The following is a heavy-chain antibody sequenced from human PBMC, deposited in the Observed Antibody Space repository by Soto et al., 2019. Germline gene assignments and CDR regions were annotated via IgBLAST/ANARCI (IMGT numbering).Heavy chain of an antibody. CDR2: IFYSGST. D-gene: IGHD6-13*01. J-gene: IGHJ4*02. Sequence: QVQLQESGPGLVKPSQTLSLICTVSGGSIKSGGYYWNWIRQHPGKGLEWIGYIFYSGSTYYNPFLSSRVTISADTSGNQFSLNLSSVTAADTAVYFGARGYRQSGYSSSWVFDYWGQGTLVNVSS. V-gene: IGHV4-31*03. CDR3: ARGYRQSGYSSSWVFDY. CDR1: GGSIKSGGYY.